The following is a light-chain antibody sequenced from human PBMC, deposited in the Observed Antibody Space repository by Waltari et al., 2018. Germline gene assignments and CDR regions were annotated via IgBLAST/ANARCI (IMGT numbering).Light chain of an antibody. CDR3: SSYTGRNSWV. CDR1: SSDVGGSKY. V-gene: IGLV2-14*01. Sequence: QSALTQPASVSGSPGQSITIPCTGRSSDVGGSKYVSWYQQHPGKAPKVMIYEVTNRPSGVSNRFSGSKSGNTASLTISGLQAEDEADYYCSSYTGRNSWVFGGGTKLTVL. CDR2: EVT. J-gene: IGLJ3*02.